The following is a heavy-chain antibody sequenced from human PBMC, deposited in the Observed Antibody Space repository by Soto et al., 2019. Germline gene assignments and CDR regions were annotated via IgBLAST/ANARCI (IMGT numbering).Heavy chain of an antibody. V-gene: IGHV3-64*01. Sequence: GGSLRLSCAASGFTFSSYAMHWVRQAPGKGLEYVSAISSNGGSTYYANSVKGRFTISRDNSKNTLYLQMGSLRAEDMAVYYCARDLIECSGGSCYSAFDIWGQGTMVTVSS. CDR1: GFTFSSYA. CDR2: ISSNGGST. D-gene: IGHD2-15*01. J-gene: IGHJ3*02. CDR3: ARDLIECSGGSCYSAFDI.